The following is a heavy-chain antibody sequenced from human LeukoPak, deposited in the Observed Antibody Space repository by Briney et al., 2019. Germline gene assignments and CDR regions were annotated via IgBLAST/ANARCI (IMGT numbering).Heavy chain of an antibody. Sequence: SETLSLACTVSGGSISSSSYYWGWIRQPPGKGLEWIGSIYYSGSTYYNPSLKSRVTISVDTSKNQFYLSLSSVTAADTAVYYCAREESGSYYNFYYFYMDVWGKGTTVTISS. CDR1: GGSISSSSYY. V-gene: IGHV4-39*07. J-gene: IGHJ6*03. CDR2: IYYSGST. D-gene: IGHD3-10*01. CDR3: AREESGSYYNFYYFYMDV.